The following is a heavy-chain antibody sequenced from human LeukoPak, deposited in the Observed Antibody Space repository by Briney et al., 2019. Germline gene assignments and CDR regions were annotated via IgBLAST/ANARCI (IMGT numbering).Heavy chain of an antibody. CDR3: ARVTLVVVGGHGLNHDAFDI. CDR1: VVSISTYY. J-gene: IGHJ3*02. Sequence: PSETLSLTCTVSVVSISTYYWAWIRQRPGQGLEWGGYIFNSGSTNYNPSLKSRVTLSIDTSSKQLSLKLSSVTAADTAVYYCARVTLVVVGGHGLNHDAFDIWGQGTMVTVSS. V-gene: IGHV4-59*01. CDR2: IFNSGST. D-gene: IGHD2-15*01.